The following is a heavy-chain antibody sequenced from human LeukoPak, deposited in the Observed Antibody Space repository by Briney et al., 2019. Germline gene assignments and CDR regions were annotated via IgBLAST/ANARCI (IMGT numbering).Heavy chain of an antibody. V-gene: IGHV1-46*01. J-gene: IGHJ4*02. Sequence: ASVTVSYMASGYTFTSYYMHWVRQAPGKGLEWMGIIDPSGGGTNYAQKFQGRVTITMDTSTSTVYMELSSLRSEDTAGYYCATDQVDWGQGTRVTVSA. CDR3: ATDQVD. CDR2: IDPSGGGT. CDR1: GYTFTSYY. D-gene: IGHD1-26*01.